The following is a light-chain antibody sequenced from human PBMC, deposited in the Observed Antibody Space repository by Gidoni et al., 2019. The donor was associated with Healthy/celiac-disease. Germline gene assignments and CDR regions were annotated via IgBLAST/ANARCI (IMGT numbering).Light chain of an antibody. CDR1: QSVSSSY. V-gene: IGKV3-20*01. J-gene: IGKJ2*01. Sequence: EIVLTQSPGTLSLSPGERATLSCRASQSVSSSYLAWYQQKPGQAHRLLIYDASSRATGIPDRFSGSGSGTDFTLTISRLEPEDFAVYYCQHYGSSSYTFXQXTKLXIK. CDR3: QHYGSSSYT. CDR2: DAS.